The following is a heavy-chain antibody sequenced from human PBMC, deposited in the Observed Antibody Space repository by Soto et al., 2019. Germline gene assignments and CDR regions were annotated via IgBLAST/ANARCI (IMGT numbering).Heavy chain of an antibody. CDR2: INPSGGST. Sequence: ASVKVSCKASGYTFTSYYMHWVRQAPGQGLEWMGIINPSGGSTSYAQKFQGRVTMTRDTSTSTVYMELSSLRSEDTAVYYCARDATGLRFLEWSAFDPWGPGTLVTVSS. CDR3: ARDATGLRFLEWSAFDP. CDR1: GYTFTSYY. J-gene: IGHJ5*02. D-gene: IGHD3-3*01. V-gene: IGHV1-46*01.